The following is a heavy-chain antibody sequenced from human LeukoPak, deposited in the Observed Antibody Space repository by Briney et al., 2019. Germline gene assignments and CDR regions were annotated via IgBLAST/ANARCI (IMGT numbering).Heavy chain of an antibody. Sequence: GESLKISCMGSGYNFTTYWIDWVRQMPGKGLEWMGIIYPGDSETRYSPSFQGQVTISVDKSTSTAYLQWSSLKASDTAMYYCAIHLDILSYYYSMDVWGQGTTVTVSS. CDR2: IYPGDSET. J-gene: IGHJ6*02. CDR3: AIHLDILSYYYSMDV. D-gene: IGHD3/OR15-3a*01. V-gene: IGHV5-51*01. CDR1: GYNFTTYW.